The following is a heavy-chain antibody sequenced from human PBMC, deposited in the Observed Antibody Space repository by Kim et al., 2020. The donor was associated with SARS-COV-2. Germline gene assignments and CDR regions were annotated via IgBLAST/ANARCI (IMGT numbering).Heavy chain of an antibody. CDR1: GYTFPSYA. V-gene: IGHV1-3*01. J-gene: IGHJ5*02. CDR3: ARGEHGGNWFDP. Sequence: ASVKVSCKTSGYTFPSYAIHWVRQAPGRRLEWMGWITGGTGDTKYLHKLQGRVTITRDTSVSTVYMELSSLRSEDTAVYYCARGEHGGNWFDPWGQGTLVTVSS. D-gene: IGHD4-17*01. CDR2: ITGGTGDT.